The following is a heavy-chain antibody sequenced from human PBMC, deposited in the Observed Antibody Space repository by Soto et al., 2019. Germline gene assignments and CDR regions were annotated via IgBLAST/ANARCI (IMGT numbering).Heavy chain of an antibody. V-gene: IGHV3-23*01. CDR2: IGGGGDDT. J-gene: IGHJ4*02. Sequence: GGSLRLSCAASGFIFNHYAMSWVRQAPGKGLEWVSGIGGGGDDTNYADSVKGRFTISRDNSKNTLFLQMNSLRAEDPAVYYCPKDAGPSNDIWDYFEFARQGTLVTVSS. CDR3: PKDAGPSNDIWDYFEF. CDR1: GFIFNHYA. D-gene: IGHD1-1*01.